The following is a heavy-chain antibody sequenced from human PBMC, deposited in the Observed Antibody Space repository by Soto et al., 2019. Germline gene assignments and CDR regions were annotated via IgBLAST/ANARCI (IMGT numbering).Heavy chain of an antibody. Sequence: AGGSLRLSCAASGFTFSSFAMHWVRQAPGKGLEWVAVISDDGSSKYYADSVKGRFTISRDNSKNTLYLQMNSLRGEDTAVYSCTRVEQWLYIAKYWGQGTLVTVSS. CDR1: GFTFSSFA. CDR2: ISDDGSSK. CDR3: TRVEQWLYIAKY. D-gene: IGHD6-19*01. V-gene: IGHV3-30*04. J-gene: IGHJ4*02.